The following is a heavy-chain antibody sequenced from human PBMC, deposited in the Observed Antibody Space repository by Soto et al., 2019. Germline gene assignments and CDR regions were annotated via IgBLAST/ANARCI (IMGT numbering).Heavy chain of an antibody. CDR2: ISGSGDTI. V-gene: IGHV3-11*01. CDR3: ATSRYCSGGSCHLRYYFDY. J-gene: IGHJ4*02. D-gene: IGHD2-15*01. CDR1: GFTFSDYY. Sequence: GGSLRLSCTASGFTFSDYYMNWIRQAPGKGLEWVSYISGSGDTIYYADSVEGRFTISWDSAKNSLYLQMHSLRAEDTAVYYCATSRYCSGGSCHLRYYFDYWGQGTLVTVSS.